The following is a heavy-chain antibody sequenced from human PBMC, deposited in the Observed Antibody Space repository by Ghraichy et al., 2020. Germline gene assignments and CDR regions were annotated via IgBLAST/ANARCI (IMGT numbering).Heavy chain of an antibody. CDR2: ISYDGSNK. CDR3: ARDGAALMAFDY. D-gene: IGHD2-8*01. CDR1: GFTFSSYA. Sequence: LSLTCAASGFTFSSYAMHWVRQAPGKGLEWVAVISYDGSNKYYADSVKGRFTISRDNSKNTLYLQMNSLRAEDTAVYYCARDGAALMAFDYWGQGTLVTVSS. J-gene: IGHJ4*02. V-gene: IGHV3-30-3*01.